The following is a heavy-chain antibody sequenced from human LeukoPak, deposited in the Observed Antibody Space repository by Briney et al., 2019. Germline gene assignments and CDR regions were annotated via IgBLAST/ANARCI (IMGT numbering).Heavy chain of an antibody. Sequence: PGGSLRLSCAASGFTVSSNYMSWVRQAPGKGLEWVSVIYSGGSTYYADSVKGRFTISRDNAKNSLYLQMNSLGAEDAAVYYCATHDVLTGYPYFDNWGQGTLVTVSS. CDR1: GFTVSSNY. CDR2: IYSGGST. CDR3: ATHDVLTGYPYFDN. J-gene: IGHJ4*02. D-gene: IGHD3-9*01. V-gene: IGHV3-66*01.